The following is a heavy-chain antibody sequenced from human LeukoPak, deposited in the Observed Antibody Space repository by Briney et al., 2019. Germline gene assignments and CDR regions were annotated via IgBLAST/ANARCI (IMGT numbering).Heavy chain of an antibody. Sequence: SETLSLTCTVSGGSISSSSYYWGWIRQPPGKGLEWIGSIYYSGSTYYNPSLKSRVTISVDTSKNQFSLKLSSVTAADTAVYYCARALLKLGVDAFDIWGQGTMVTVSS. J-gene: IGHJ3*02. CDR3: ARALLKLGVDAFDI. V-gene: IGHV4-39*07. CDR2: IYYSGST. D-gene: IGHD7-27*01. CDR1: GGSISSSSYY.